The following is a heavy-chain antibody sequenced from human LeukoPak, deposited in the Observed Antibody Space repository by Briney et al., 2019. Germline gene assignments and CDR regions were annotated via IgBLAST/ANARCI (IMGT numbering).Heavy chain of an antibody. CDR3: ARVSSKGVDY. CDR1: GFTFSSYE. D-gene: IGHD3-16*01. Sequence: PGGSLRLPCAASGFTFSSYEMNWVRQAPGKGLEWVSSISSSSSYIYYADSVKGRFTISRDNAKNSLYLQMNSLRAEDTAVYYCARVSSKGVDYWGQGTLVTVSS. J-gene: IGHJ4*02. CDR2: ISSSSSYI. V-gene: IGHV3-21*01.